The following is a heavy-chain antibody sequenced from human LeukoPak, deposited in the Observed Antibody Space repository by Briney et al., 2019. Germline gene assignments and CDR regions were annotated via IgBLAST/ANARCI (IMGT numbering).Heavy chain of an antibody. D-gene: IGHD3-22*01. V-gene: IGHV4-39*01. CDR2: IYYSGST. CDR3: WVYDSSGYYSTDRDY. Sequence: PSETLSLTCTVSGGSFSSSSNYWGWIRQPPGKGLEWIGSIYYSGSTYYNPSLKSRVTISVDTSKNQFSLKLSSVTAADTAVYYCWVYDSSGYYSTDRDYWGQGTLVTVSS. J-gene: IGHJ4*02. CDR1: GGSFSSSSNY.